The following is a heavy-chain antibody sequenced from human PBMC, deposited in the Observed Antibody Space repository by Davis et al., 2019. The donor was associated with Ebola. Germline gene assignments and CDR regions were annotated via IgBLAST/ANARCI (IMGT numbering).Heavy chain of an antibody. V-gene: IGHV3-33*08. J-gene: IGHJ5*01. CDR3: AREEGSSRWQNNWFDY. D-gene: IGHD2-2*01. CDR1: GFTFSDSS. CDR2: IWYEGTDG. Sequence: GESLKISCAASGFTFSDSSMNWVRQAPGKGLEWVSSIWYEGTDGNYADSVRGRFIISRDDSKNTLYLQMNSLRVEDTAIYYCAREEGSSRWQNNWFDYWGQGTLVTVSS.